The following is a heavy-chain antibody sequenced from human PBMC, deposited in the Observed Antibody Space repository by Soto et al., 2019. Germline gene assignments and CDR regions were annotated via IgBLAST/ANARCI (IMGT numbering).Heavy chain of an antibody. Sequence: QVQLVQSGAEVKKPGASVKVSCKASGYTFTSYGISWVRQAPGQGLEWMGRISAYNGNTNYAQKLQGRVTMTTDTSTSTAYIELRSLRSDDTDVYSCARVVGALGHWFDPWGQGTLVTVSS. CDR2: ISAYNGNT. D-gene: IGHD1-26*01. V-gene: IGHV1-18*01. CDR1: GYTFTSYG. CDR3: ARVVGALGHWFDP. J-gene: IGHJ5*02.